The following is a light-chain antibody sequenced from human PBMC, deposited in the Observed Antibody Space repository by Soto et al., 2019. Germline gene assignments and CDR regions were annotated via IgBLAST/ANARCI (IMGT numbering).Light chain of an antibody. CDR2: WAS. V-gene: IGKV4-1*01. J-gene: IGKJ4*01. CDR1: QSVLYRSNNQNY. Sequence: DIVMTQSPDSLAVSLGERANINCKSSQSVLYRSNNQNYLAWYQQKPGQPPKLLIYWASTRESGVPDRFSGSGAGTDFTLTISSLQAEDVAVYYCQQDYSTPLTVGGGTKVEIK. CDR3: QQDYSTPLT.